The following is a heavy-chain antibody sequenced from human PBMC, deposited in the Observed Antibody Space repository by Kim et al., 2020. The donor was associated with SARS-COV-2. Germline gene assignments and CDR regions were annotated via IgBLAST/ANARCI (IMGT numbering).Heavy chain of an antibody. V-gene: IGHV1-46*01. CDR2: IIPADGGTV. CDR1: GYTFTTYY. D-gene: IGHD1-1*01. Sequence: ASVKVSCKASGYTFTTYYIHWLRQAPGQGLEYMGMIIPADGGTVFYGQKFQGRVTMTKDTSTSTVYLDLGSLKSEDTAVYYCAREWPGNLSFDYWGQGTPVTVSS. J-gene: IGHJ4*02. CDR3: AREWPGNLSFDY.